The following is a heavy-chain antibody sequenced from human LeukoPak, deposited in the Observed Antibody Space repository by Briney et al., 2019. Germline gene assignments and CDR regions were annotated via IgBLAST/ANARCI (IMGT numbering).Heavy chain of an antibody. Sequence: SVKVSCKASGYTFTSYDINWVRQATGQGLEWMGGIIPIFGTANYAQKFQGRVTITADESTSTAYMELSSLRSEDTAVYYCAGTTGTTDAFDIWGQGTMVTVSS. CDR1: GYTFTSYD. D-gene: IGHD1-1*01. CDR3: AGTTGTTDAFDI. J-gene: IGHJ3*02. V-gene: IGHV1-69*13. CDR2: IIPIFGTA.